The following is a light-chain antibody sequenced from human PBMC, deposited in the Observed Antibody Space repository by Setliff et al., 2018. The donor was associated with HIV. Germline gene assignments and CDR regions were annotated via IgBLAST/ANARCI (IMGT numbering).Light chain of an antibody. CDR3: EAWDDSLNVV. J-gene: IGLJ1*01. V-gene: IGLV3-21*04. CDR2: YDS. CDR1: NIGSAS. Sequence: SYELTQPPSVSVAPGKTARITCEGNNIGSASVHWYQQKPGQAPVVVIYYDSDRPSGIPERFSGSNSGNTATLTISGLQSEDEADYYCEAWDDSLNVVFGTGTKVTVL.